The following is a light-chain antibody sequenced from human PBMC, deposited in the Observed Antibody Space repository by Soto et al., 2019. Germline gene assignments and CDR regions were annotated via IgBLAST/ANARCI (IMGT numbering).Light chain of an antibody. CDR1: SSDVGSYNL. CDR3: CSYAGSSTFVV. CDR2: EGS. J-gene: IGLJ2*01. Sequence: QSVLTQPASVSGSPGQSITISCTGTSSDVGSYNLVSWYQHHPGKAPKLMIYEGSKRPSGVSNRFSGSKSGNTASLTISGLQAEDEADYYCCSYAGSSTFVVFGGGT. V-gene: IGLV2-23*03.